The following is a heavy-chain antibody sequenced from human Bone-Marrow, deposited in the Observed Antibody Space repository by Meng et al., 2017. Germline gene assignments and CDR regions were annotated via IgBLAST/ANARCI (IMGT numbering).Heavy chain of an antibody. CDR3: AREWDGDLRYFDY. V-gene: IGHV3-33*01. Sequence: GESLKISCAASGFTFSSYGMHWVRQAPGKGLEWVAVIWYDGSNKYYADSVKGRFTISRDNSKNTLYLQMNSLRAEDTAVYYCAREWDGDLRYFDYWGQGTLVTVSS. D-gene: IGHD1-26*01. CDR2: IWYDGSNK. CDR1: GFTFSSYG. J-gene: IGHJ4*02.